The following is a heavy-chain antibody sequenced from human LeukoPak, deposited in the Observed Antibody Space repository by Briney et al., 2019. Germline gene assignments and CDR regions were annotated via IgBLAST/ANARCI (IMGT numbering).Heavy chain of an antibody. CDR1: GYTFTDYY. D-gene: IGHD6-13*01. Sequence: ASVKVSCKASGYTFTDYYMHWVRQAPGQGLEWMGWINAKSGGTNYAQKFQGRVTMSRDTSISTAYMELSGLRSEDTAVYYCARGRGQLPDYWGQGTLVTVSS. CDR3: ARGRGQLPDY. V-gene: IGHV1-2*02. J-gene: IGHJ4*02. CDR2: INAKSGGT.